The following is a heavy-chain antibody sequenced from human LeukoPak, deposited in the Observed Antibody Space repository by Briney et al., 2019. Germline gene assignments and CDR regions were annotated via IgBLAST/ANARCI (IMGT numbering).Heavy chain of an antibody. CDR1: GGSMNNRDYY. CDR3: ARPLHCSSTTCYDWFDP. CDR2: INHSGST. D-gene: IGHD2-2*01. V-gene: IGHV4-34*01. Sequence: PSQTLSLTCTVSGGSMNNRDYYWSWIRQPPGKGLEWIGEINHSGSTNYNPSLKSRVTISIDTSKNQFSLKLSSVTAADTAIYYCARPLHCSSTTCYDWFDPWGQGTLVTVSS. J-gene: IGHJ5*02.